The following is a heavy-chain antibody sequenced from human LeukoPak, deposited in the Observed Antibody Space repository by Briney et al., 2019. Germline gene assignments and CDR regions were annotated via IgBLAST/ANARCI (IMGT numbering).Heavy chain of an antibody. CDR1: GGSFSGYY. CDR3: ARPPHYDFWSGYYPY. J-gene: IGHJ4*02. D-gene: IGHD3-3*01. V-gene: IGHV4-34*01. CDR2: INHNGST. Sequence: SETLSLTCAVYGGSFSGYYWSWIRQPPGKGLEWIGEINHNGSTNYNPSLKSRVTISVGTSKNQFSLKLSSVTAADTAVYYCARPPHYDFWSGYYPYWGQGTLVTVSS.